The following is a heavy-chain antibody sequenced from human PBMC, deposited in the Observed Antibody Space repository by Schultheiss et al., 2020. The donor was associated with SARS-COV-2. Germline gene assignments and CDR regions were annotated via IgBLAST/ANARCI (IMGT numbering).Heavy chain of an antibody. CDR3: ARETLSSSTMEHFDY. CDR2: ISSDGETT. D-gene: IGHD6-6*01. Sequence: GGSLRLSCAASGFTFSRYYMHWVSQGPGKGLVWISRISSDGETTTYADSVKGRFTISRDNSKNTLYLQMNSLRAEDTAVYYCARETLSSSTMEHFDYWGQGTLVTVSS. V-gene: IGHV3-74*01. CDR1: GFTFSRYY. J-gene: IGHJ4*02.